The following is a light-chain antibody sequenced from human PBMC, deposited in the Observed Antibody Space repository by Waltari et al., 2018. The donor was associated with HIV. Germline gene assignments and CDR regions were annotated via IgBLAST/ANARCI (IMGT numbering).Light chain of an antibody. CDR1: QSVSNN. Sequence: EIVMTQSPATLSVSPGGRATLSCRVSQSVSNNLAWYQQKPGQPPRLLIHDAAIRATGLPARFTGRGSGTEFTLTLSNVQSEDFAVYYCQQYNSWPPSFGPGTKVDIK. CDR3: QQYNSWPPS. V-gene: IGKV3-15*01. J-gene: IGKJ3*01. CDR2: DAA.